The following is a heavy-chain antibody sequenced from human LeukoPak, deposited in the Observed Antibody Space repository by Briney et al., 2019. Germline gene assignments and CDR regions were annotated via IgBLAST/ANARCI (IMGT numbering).Heavy chain of an antibody. V-gene: IGHV4-59*01. Sequence: TSETLSLTCTVSGGSISSYYWSWIRQPPGKGLEWIGYIYYSGSTNYNPSLKSRVTIPVDTSKNQFSLKLSSVTAADTAVYYCARGGGRFGELLAWFDPWGQGTLVTVSS. CDR3: ARGGGRFGELLAWFDP. J-gene: IGHJ5*02. CDR1: GGSISSYY. D-gene: IGHD3-10*01. CDR2: IYYSGST.